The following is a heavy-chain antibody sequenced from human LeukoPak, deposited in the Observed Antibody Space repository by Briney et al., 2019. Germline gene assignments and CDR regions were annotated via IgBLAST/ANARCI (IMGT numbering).Heavy chain of an antibody. D-gene: IGHD6-19*01. CDR3: AKGTIAVAGTPDYFDY. V-gene: IGHV3-11*01. Sequence: GGSLRLSCAASGFTFSDYYMSWIRQAPGKGLEWVSYISSSGSTIYYADSVKGRFTISRDNSKNTLYLQMNSLRAEDTAVYYCAKGTIAVAGTPDYFDYWGQGTLVTVSS. CDR2: ISSSGSTI. CDR1: GFTFSDYY. J-gene: IGHJ4*02.